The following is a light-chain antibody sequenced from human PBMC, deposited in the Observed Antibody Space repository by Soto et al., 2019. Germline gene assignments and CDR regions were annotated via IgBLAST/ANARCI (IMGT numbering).Light chain of an antibody. CDR1: SSDVGGYDY. Sequence: QSALTQPASVSESPGQSITNSCTGTSSDVGGYDYVSWYQQHPGKAPKLMIYDVSNRPSGVSNRFSGSKSGNTASLTISGLQAEDEADYYCSSYTSSSTLVVFGGGTNVTVL. CDR3: SSYTSSSTLVV. V-gene: IGLV2-14*01. CDR2: DVS. J-gene: IGLJ2*01.